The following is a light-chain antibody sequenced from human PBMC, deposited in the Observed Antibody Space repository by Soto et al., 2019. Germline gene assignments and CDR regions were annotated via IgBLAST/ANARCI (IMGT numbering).Light chain of an antibody. CDR3: CSYAGSYTLV. V-gene: IGLV2-11*01. CDR1: SSDVGGYNY. CDR2: DVS. Sequence: QSALTQPRSVSGSPGQSVTISCTGTSSDVGGYNYVSWYQQHPGKAPKLMIYDVSKRPSGVPDRFSGSKSGKTASLTISGLQAADEADYYCCSYAGSYTLVFGTGTKLTVL. J-gene: IGLJ1*01.